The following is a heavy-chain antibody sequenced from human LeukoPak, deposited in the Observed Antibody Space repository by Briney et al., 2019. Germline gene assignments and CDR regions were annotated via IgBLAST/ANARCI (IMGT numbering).Heavy chain of an antibody. D-gene: IGHD2-2*02. J-gene: IGHJ4*02. V-gene: IGHV1-18*01. CDR2: ISAYNGNT. Sequence: ASVKVSCKASGYTFTSYGISWVRQAPGQGLEWMGWISAYNGNTNYAQKLQGRVTMTTDTSTSTAYMELRNLRSDDTAVYYCARAKEGYCSSTSCYTRAWIDYWGQGTLVTVSS. CDR1: GYTFTSYG. CDR3: ARAKEGYCSSTSCYTRAWIDY.